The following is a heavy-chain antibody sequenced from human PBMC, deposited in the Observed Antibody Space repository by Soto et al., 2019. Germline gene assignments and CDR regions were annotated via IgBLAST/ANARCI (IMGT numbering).Heavy chain of an antibody. CDR3: ARGRRGYDNPFDY. CDR2: INHGGST. D-gene: IGHD5-12*01. J-gene: IGHJ4*02. V-gene: IGHV4-34*01. Sequence: QVQLQQWGAGLLKPSETLSLTCAVYGGSFSGYYWSWIRQPPGKGLEWIGEINHGGSTNYNPSLKRRVTISVDTSRNQFSLKLSSVTAADTAVYYCARGRRGYDNPFDYWGQGTLVTVSS. CDR1: GGSFSGYY.